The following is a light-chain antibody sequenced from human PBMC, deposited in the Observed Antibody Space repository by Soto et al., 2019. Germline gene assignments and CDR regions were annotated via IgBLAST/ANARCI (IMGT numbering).Light chain of an antibody. J-gene: IGKJ2*01. CDR1: QSVGSN. V-gene: IGKV3-15*01. CDR2: ATS. CDR3: QQRSNWPYT. Sequence: EVVMTQSPATLSVSPGESATLSCRASQSVGSNLAWYQQKPGQPPRLLLYATSTRATGIPARISGSGSGTEFTLTISSLQSEDFAVYYCQQRSNWPYTFGQGTKLEIK.